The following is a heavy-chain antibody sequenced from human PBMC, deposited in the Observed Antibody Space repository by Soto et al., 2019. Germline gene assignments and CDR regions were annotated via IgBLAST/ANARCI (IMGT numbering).Heavy chain of an antibody. Sequence: PGGSLRLSCAASGFTVSSNYMSWVRQAPGKGLEWVSVIYSGGSTYYADSVKGRFTISRHNSKNTLYLQMNSLRAEDTAVYYCARTFGGVIPSSFDPWGQGTLVTVSS. D-gene: IGHD3-16*02. J-gene: IGHJ5*02. CDR1: GFTVSSNY. CDR2: IYSGGST. CDR3: ARTFGGVIPSSFDP. V-gene: IGHV3-53*04.